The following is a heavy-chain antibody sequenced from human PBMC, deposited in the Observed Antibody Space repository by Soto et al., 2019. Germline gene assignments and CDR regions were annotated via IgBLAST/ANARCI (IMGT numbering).Heavy chain of an antibody. CDR2: IYYSGST. V-gene: IGHV4-39*01. CDR1: GGSISSSSYY. CDR3: ARKNYDILTDRKNWFDP. J-gene: IGHJ5*02. Sequence: QLQLQESGPGLVKPSETLSLTCTVSGGSISSSSYYWGWIRQPPGKGLEWIGSIYYSGSTYYNPSLKSRVTISVDTSKNQFSLKLSSVTAADTAVYYCARKNYDILTDRKNWFDPWGQGTLVTVSS. D-gene: IGHD3-9*01.